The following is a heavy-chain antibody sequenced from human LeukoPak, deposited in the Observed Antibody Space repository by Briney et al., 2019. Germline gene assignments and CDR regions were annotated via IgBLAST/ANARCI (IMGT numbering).Heavy chain of an antibody. V-gene: IGHV4-34*01. D-gene: IGHD7-27*01. CDR2: INHSGST. J-gene: IGHJ2*01. CDR3: ARRAGSNWGSQRIYWYFDL. Sequence: SETLSLTCTVSGGSISSYYWSWIRQPPGKGLEWIGEINHSGSTNYNPSLKSRVTISVDTSKNQFSLKLSSVTAADTAVYYCARRAGSNWGSQRIYWYFDLWGRGTLVTVSS. CDR1: GGSISSYY.